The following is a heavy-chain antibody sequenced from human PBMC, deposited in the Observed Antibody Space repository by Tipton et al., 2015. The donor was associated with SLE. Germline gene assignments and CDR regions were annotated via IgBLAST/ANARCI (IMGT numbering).Heavy chain of an antibody. CDR1: GFTFSNAW. CDR3: AKAYHDFWSGYYGDWYFGL. V-gene: IGHV3-15*01. D-gene: IGHD3-3*01. J-gene: IGHJ2*01. Sequence: GSLRLSCAASGFTFSNAWMSWVRQAPGKGLELVGRIKSKTDGGTTDYTGAVKGRFSISRDNSENMLYLQMNSLRPEDTAVYYCAKAYHDFWSGYYGDWYFGLWGRGTVVTVSS. CDR2: IKSKTDGGTT.